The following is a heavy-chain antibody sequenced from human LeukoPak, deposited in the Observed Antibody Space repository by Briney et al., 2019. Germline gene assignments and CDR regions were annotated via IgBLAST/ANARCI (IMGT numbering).Heavy chain of an antibody. V-gene: IGHV3-30*04. Sequence: SCKASGYTFTSYYMHWVRQAPGKGLEWVAVISYDGSNKYYADSVKGRFTISRDNSKNTLYLQMNSLRAEDTAVYYCASGTRKGTPSPTNFDYWGQGTLVTVSS. J-gene: IGHJ4*02. CDR1: GYTFTSYY. CDR2: ISYDGSNK. D-gene: IGHD1-26*01. CDR3: ASGTRKGTPSPTNFDY.